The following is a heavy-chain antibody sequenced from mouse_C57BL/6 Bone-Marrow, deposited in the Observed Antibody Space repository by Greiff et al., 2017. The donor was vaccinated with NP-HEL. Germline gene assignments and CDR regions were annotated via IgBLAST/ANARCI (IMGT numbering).Heavy chain of an antibody. CDR3: ARWVTTVVAGAMDY. CDR2: INPYNGGT. Sequence: EVQLQQSGPVLVKPGASVKMSCKASGYTFTDYYMNWVKQSHGKSLEWIGVINPYNGGTSYNQKFKGKATLTVDKSSSTAYMELNSLTSEDSAVYDGARWVTTVVAGAMDYWGQGTSVTVSS. CDR1: GYTFTDYY. J-gene: IGHJ4*01. V-gene: IGHV1-19*01. D-gene: IGHD1-1*01.